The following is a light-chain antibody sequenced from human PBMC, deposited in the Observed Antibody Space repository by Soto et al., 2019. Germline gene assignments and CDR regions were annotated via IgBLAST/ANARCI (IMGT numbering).Light chain of an antibody. Sequence: QSALTQPPSASGSPGQSVTISCTGTSSDVGGYNYVSWYQQHPGKAPKLMIYEVSKRPSGVPDRFSGSKSGNTASLTVSGLQAEDEADYYCSSYAGSNNLVVFGGWTQLTV. CDR2: EVS. V-gene: IGLV2-8*01. CDR3: SSYAGSNNLVV. CDR1: SSDVGGYNY. J-gene: IGLJ2*01.